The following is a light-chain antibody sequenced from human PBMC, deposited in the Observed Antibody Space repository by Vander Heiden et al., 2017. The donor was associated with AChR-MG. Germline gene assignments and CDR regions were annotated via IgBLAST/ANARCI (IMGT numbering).Light chain of an antibody. CDR1: SPDIGAGYD. Sequence: QPVLTQSPSVSGAPGQRVTISCTGSSPDIGAGYDVHWYQRVPGTAPKLLIYGDTNRPSGVPDRFSGSKSGTSASLAITGLQVEDEADYYCQSYDSSLSAVVFGGGTKLTVL. CDR2: GDT. V-gene: IGLV1-40*01. CDR3: QSYDSSLSAVV. J-gene: IGLJ2*01.